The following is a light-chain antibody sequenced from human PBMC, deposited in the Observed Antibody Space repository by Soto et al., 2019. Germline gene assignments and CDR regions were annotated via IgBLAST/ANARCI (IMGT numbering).Light chain of an antibody. CDR3: AAWDDSLRAVV. J-gene: IGLJ2*01. CDR2: SNN. CDR1: SSNIGPNY. Sequence: QSVLTQPLSASGTPGQRITISCSGSSSNIGPNYVYWYQQLPGTAPKLLIFSNNQRPSGVPDRLFGSKSGTSASLAISGLRSEDEAEYYCAAWDDSLRAVVFGGGTQLTVL. V-gene: IGLV1-47*02.